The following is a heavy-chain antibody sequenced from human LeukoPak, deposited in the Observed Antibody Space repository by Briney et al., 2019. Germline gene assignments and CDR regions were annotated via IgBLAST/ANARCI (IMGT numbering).Heavy chain of an antibody. Sequence: PSETLSLTCTVSGGSISSYYWSWIRQPPGKGLEWIGYIYYSGSINYNPSLKSRVTISVDTSKNQFSLKLSSVTAADTAVYYCARGGDYGVSYYYYMDVWGKGTTVSVSS. CDR1: GGSISSYY. D-gene: IGHD4-17*01. CDR3: ARGGDYGVSYYYYMDV. CDR2: IYYSGSI. V-gene: IGHV4-59*01. J-gene: IGHJ6*03.